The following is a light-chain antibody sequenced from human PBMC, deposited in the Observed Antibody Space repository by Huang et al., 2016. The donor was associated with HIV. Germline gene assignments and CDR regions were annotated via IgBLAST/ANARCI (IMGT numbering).Light chain of an antibody. Sequence: IQLTQSPSSLSASVGDRVTISCRASQGISSYLAWYQQKPGKAPKLLIYAASTLQSGVPSRFSGSGSGTDFSLTINSLQPEDFATYYCQQLNSYPVTFGQGTRLEI. CDR1: QGISSY. CDR2: AAS. V-gene: IGKV1-9*01. CDR3: QQLNSYPVT. J-gene: IGKJ5*01.